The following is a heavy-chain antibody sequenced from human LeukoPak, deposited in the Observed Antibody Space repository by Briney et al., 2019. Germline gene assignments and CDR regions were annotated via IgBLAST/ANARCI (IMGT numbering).Heavy chain of an antibody. D-gene: IGHD3-3*01. Sequence: SETLSLTCTVSGGSVSSGSYFWSWIRQPPGKGLEWIGSIFYSGRTYYNPSLKSRVTISADTSKNQFSLKLYSVTAADTAVYYCARLWSGLRPPDYWGQGTLVTASS. CDR3: ARLWSGLRPPDY. CDR2: IFYSGRT. CDR1: GGSVSSGSYF. J-gene: IGHJ4*02. V-gene: IGHV4-39*01.